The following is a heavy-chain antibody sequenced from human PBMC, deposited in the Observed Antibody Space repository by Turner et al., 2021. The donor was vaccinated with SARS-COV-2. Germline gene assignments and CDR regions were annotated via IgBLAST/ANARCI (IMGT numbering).Heavy chain of an antibody. D-gene: IGHD2-15*01. V-gene: IGHV4-31*03. CDR3: ARGPGSLVGVAATGAFDY. CDR1: GGSISSGGYY. CDR2: IYYRGGT. Sequence: QVQLQESGPGLVKPSQTLSLTCTVSGGSISSGGYYWIWIRQHPGKALEWIGYIYYRGGTYYNPSLNSRVTISVDTSKIQFSLKLSYVTAADTAVYYCARGPGSLVGVAATGAFDYWGQGTLVTVSS. J-gene: IGHJ4*02.